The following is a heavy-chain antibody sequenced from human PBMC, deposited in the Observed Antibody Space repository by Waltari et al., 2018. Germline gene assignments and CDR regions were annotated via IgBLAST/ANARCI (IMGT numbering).Heavy chain of an antibody. Sequence: EVQLVESGGGLMHPGGSLRLSCEPSDFTVNTHSATCARQAPGKGVEWVSVIHGDGRTHYADSVKGRFTISRDSSKNAVYLQMDSRRVGDAAVYYCTRDRGSYSSSGYALGGMHYWGQGTLVTVSS. CDR2: IHGDGRT. CDR3: TRDRGSYSSSGYALGGMHY. J-gene: IGHJ4*02. CDR1: DFTVNTHS. D-gene: IGHD3-16*01. V-gene: IGHV3-53*01.